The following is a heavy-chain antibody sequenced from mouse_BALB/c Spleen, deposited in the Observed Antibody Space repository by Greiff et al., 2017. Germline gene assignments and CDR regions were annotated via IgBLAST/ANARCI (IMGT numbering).Heavy chain of an antibody. Sequence: EVQLQQSGPELMKPGASVKISCKASGYSFTSYYMHWVKQSHGKSLEWIGYIDPFNGGTSYNQKFKGKATLTVDKSSSTAYMHLSSLTSEDSAVYYCARGQLGLRWYYAMDYWGQGTSVTVSS. D-gene: IGHD3-2*01. V-gene: IGHV1S135*01. CDR3: ARGQLGLRWYYAMDY. J-gene: IGHJ4*01. CDR1: GYSFTSYY. CDR2: IDPFNGGT.